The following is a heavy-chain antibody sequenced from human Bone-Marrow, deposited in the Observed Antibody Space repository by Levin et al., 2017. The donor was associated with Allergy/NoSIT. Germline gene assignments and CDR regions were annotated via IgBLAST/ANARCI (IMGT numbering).Heavy chain of an antibody. D-gene: IGHD2/OR15-2a*01. CDR2: ISDSGGAT. V-gene: IGHV3-23*01. J-gene: IGHJ3*02. CDR3: ATPRGVKYPGAFDI. CDR1: GFTFSNYA. Sequence: AGGSLRLSCATSGFTFSNYAMSWVRQAPGKGLEWVSGISDSGGATYYADSVKGRFTISRDNSKNTLYLQMNSLRGEDTAVYYCATPRGVKYPGAFDIWGHGTMVTVSS.